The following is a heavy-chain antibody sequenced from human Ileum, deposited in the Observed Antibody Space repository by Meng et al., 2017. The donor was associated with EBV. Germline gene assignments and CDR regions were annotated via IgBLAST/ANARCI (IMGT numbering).Heavy chain of an antibody. CDR3: ARGHQTHHDY. V-gene: IGHV1-3*01. CDR2: VHAGNGDT. Sequence: QVLLSQSETEFKKSGALVKVSCKASGYSFTSSAIHWVRQAPGQRLEWMGWVHAGNGDTKYSQNFQDRLTIARDTSANTAYMDLSSLRSEDTAVYYCARGHQTHHDYWGQGTLVTVSS. J-gene: IGHJ4*02. CDR1: GYSFTSSA.